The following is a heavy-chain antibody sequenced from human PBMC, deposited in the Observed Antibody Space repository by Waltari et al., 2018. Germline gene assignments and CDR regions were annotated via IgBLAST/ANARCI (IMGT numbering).Heavy chain of an antibody. CDR2: INPNSGGT. D-gene: IGHD2-21*01. CDR1: GYTFTGSY. Sequence: QVQLVQSGAEVKKPGASVKVSCKASGYTFTGSYMHWVRQAPGQGLEWMGWINPNSGGTNYAQKFQGRVTMTRDTSISTAYMELSRLRSDDTAVYYCARENHLDCGGDCYGYWGQGTLVTVSS. J-gene: IGHJ4*02. V-gene: IGHV1-2*02. CDR3: ARENHLDCGGDCYGY.